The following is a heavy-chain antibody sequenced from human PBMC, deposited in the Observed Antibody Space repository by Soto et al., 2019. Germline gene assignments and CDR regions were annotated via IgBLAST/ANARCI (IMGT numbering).Heavy chain of an antibody. CDR2: IGGSGSSA. CDR3: AKDAVAYNGEWDWFDL. Sequence: EVQLLESGGGLVQPGGSLRLSCAASGFTFKNFALSWVRQAPGKGMEGVSAIGGSGSSANYADSVKGRFTVSRDDSKSTLYLQMSGLRVDDTALYYCAKDAVAYNGEWDWFDLWGQGTLVTVSS. D-gene: IGHD3-10*01. CDR1: GFTFKNFA. V-gene: IGHV3-23*01. J-gene: IGHJ5*02.